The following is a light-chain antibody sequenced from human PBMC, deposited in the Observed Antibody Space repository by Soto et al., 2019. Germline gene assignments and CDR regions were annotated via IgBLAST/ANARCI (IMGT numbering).Light chain of an antibody. Sequence: QPLLTQPPSASGTPGQRVTISCSGSNSNIGSNTVNWYQQLPGTTPKLFIYYDNLRPSGVPDRISGSKSGTSASLAISGLQSDDEADYYCAAWDDSLNGRVFGTGTKLTVL. J-gene: IGLJ1*01. CDR1: NSNIGSNT. CDR2: YDN. CDR3: AAWDDSLNGRV. V-gene: IGLV1-44*01.